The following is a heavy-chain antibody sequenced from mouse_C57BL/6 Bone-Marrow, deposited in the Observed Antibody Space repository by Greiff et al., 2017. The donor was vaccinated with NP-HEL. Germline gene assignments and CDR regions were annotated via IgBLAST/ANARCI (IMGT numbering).Heavy chain of an antibody. CDR3: ARHEPTTYAMDY. J-gene: IGHJ4*01. CDR1: GFTFSSYG. Sequence: EVQGVESGGDLVKPGGSLKLSCAASGFTFSSYGMSWVRQTPDKRLEWVATISSGGSYTYYPDSVKGRFTISRDNAKNTLYLQMSSLKSEDTAMYYCARHEPTTYAMDYWGQGTSVTVSS. V-gene: IGHV5-6*01. CDR2: ISSGGSYT. D-gene: IGHD5-1*01.